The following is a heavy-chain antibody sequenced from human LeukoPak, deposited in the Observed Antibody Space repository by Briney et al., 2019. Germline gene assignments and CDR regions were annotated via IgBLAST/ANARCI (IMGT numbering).Heavy chain of an antibody. V-gene: IGHV3-74*01. CDR1: GFTFSSNW. J-gene: IGHJ4*02. CDR2: INRDGSST. D-gene: IGHD1-26*01. Sequence: GESLKISCAASGFTFSSNWMHWVRQAPGKGLVWVSRINRDGSSTIYADSVKGRFTISRDNAKNTLYLQMNSLTAEDTAVYYCARDLWGAGDCWGQGTLVTVSS. CDR3: ARDLWGAGDC.